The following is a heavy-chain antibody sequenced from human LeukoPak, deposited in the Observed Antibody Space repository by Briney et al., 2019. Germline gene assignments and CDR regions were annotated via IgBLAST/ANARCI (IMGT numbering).Heavy chain of an antibody. CDR3: IGSSSSGQPY. V-gene: IGHV3-9*01. CDR1: GFTFSSYE. Sequence: GGSLRLSCAASGFTFSSYEMNWVRQAPGKGLEWVSGISWNSGSISYADSVKGRFTISRDNAKNSLYLQMNSLRAEDTALYYCIGSSSSGQPYWGQGTLVTVSS. CDR2: ISWNSGSI. J-gene: IGHJ4*02. D-gene: IGHD6-6*01.